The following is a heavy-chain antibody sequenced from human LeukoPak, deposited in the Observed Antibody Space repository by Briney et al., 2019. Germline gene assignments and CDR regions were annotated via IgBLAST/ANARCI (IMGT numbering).Heavy chain of an antibody. CDR3: ASRDLYDSSVRSVNFDY. Sequence: SETLSPTCAVYGGSFSGYYWSWIRQPPGKGLEWIGEINHSGSTNYNPSLKSRVTISVDTSKNQFSLKLSSVTAADTAVYYCASRDLYDSSVRSVNFDYWGQGTLVTVSS. V-gene: IGHV4-34*01. D-gene: IGHD3-22*01. J-gene: IGHJ4*02. CDR1: GGSFSGYY. CDR2: INHSGST.